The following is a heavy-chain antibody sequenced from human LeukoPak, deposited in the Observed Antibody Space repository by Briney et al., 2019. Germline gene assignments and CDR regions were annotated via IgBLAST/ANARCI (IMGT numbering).Heavy chain of an antibody. CDR1: GFTFGDYS. CDR3: AREVAEGFDY. CDR2: IGGTGTSI. J-gene: IGHJ4*02. V-gene: IGHV3-21*01. Sequence: PGGSLRLSCAASGFTFGDYSMNWVRQAPGKGLEWVSSIGGTGTSIYYADSVKGRFTISRDNPKNSLYLQMNSLRAEDTAVYYCAREVAEGFDYWGQGTLVTVSS.